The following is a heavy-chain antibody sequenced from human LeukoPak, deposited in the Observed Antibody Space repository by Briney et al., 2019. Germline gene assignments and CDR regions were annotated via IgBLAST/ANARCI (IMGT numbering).Heavy chain of an antibody. CDR3: ASQTTVKYYFDY. V-gene: IGHV3-53*01. D-gene: IGHD4-17*01. CDR1: GFTFSSYE. J-gene: IGHJ4*02. CDR2: IYSGGST. Sequence: PGGSLRLSCAASGFTFSSYEMNWVRQAPGKGLEWVSVIYSGGSTYYADSMKGRFTISRDNSQNTLYLQINSLTAEDTAVYYCASQTTVKYYFDYWGQGTLVTVSS.